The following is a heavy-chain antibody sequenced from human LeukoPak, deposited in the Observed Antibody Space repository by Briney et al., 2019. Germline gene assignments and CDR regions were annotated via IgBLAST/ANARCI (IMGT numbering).Heavy chain of an antibody. J-gene: IGHJ5*02. CDR3: ARDWVAPGLSWFDP. Sequence: PGGSLRLSCAASGFTFSDYYMSWIRQAPGKGLEWVSYISSSGSTIYYADSVKGRFTISRDNAKNSLYLQMNSLRAEDTAVYYCARDWVAPGLSWFDPWGQGTLVTVSS. V-gene: IGHV3-11*04. CDR1: GFTFSDYY. CDR2: ISSSGSTI. D-gene: IGHD2-15*01.